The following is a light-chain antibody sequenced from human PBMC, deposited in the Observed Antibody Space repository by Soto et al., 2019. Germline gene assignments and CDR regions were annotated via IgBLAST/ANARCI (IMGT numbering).Light chain of an antibody. CDR2: EDN. CDR1: TSDIANYNL. V-gene: IGLV2-23*01. J-gene: IGLJ2*01. CDR3: CSYAGGPPLSVI. Sequence: QSSLTQPASVSVSPGQSITISCTGTTSDIANYNLVSWYQQHPGKVPKLIIHEDNKRPSGISDRFSGSKSGNTASLTISALQGEDEADYYCCSYAGGPPLSVIFGGGTKLSVL.